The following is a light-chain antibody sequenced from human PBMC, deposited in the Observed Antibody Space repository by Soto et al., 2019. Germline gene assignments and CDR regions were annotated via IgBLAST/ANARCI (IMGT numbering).Light chain of an antibody. V-gene: IGKV3-11*01. CDR1: QSVSIS. CDR2: DAS. J-gene: IGKJ4*01. Sequence: EVVLTQSPAILSLSPGERATLSCRASQSVSISLAWYQQKPGQAPRLLIYDASNRAAGIPARFSGSGSGTDFTLTISSLEPEDFAVYYCQQRNNWLTFGGGTKVEIK. CDR3: QQRNNWLT.